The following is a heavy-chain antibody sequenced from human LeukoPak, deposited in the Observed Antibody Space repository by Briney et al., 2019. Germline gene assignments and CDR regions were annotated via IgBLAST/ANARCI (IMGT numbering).Heavy chain of an antibody. CDR1: GYTFTYRH. CDR2: ITPFNGNT. Sequence: IGASVKVSCKASGYTFTYRHLHWVRQAPGQALEWMGWITPFNGNTNYAQKFQDRVIITRDRSMSTAYMEMSSLRSEDTAMYYCANSPDSSGYKHWGQGTLVTVSS. CDR3: ANSPDSSGYKH. D-gene: IGHD3-22*01. V-gene: IGHV1-45*02. J-gene: IGHJ4*02.